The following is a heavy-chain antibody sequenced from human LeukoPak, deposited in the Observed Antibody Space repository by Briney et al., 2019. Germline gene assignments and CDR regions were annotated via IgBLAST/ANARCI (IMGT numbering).Heavy chain of an antibody. J-gene: IGHJ4*02. CDR2: IYHSGST. Sequence: PSETLSLTCAVSGGSISSSNWWRWVRQPPGKGLEWIGEIYHSGSTNYNPSLKSRVTISVDKSKNQFSLKLSSVTAADTAVYYCARGNLENSWFGEFGFDYWGQGTLVTVSS. CDR1: GGSISSSNW. V-gene: IGHV4-4*02. CDR3: ARGNLENSWFGEFGFDY. D-gene: IGHD3-10*01.